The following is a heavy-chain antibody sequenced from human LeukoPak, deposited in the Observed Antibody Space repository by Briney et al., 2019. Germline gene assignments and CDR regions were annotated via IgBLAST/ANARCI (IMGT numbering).Heavy chain of an antibody. CDR2: IYYSGST. J-gene: IGHJ4*02. Sequence: SETLSLTGTVSGGSISSYYWNWIRQLPGKGLEWIGYIYYSGSTNYNPSLKSRVTISVDTSKNQFSLKLSSVTAADTAVYFCARQLRGEAVAGHLQPFDYWGQGTLVTVSS. V-gene: IGHV4-59*08. D-gene: IGHD6-19*01. CDR1: GGSISSYY. CDR3: ARQLRGEAVAGHLQPFDY.